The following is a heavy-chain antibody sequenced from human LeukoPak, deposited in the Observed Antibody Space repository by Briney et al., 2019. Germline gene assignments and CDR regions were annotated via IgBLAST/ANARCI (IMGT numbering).Heavy chain of an antibody. D-gene: IGHD3-10*01. Sequence: AGGSLRLSCAASGFTFSSYAMSWVRQAPGKGLEWVSAISGSGGSTYYADSVKGRFTISRDNSKNTLYLQMNSLRAEDTAVYYCAKDLRGSGSYYNLFDYWGQGTLVTVSS. J-gene: IGHJ4*02. CDR3: AKDLRGSGSYYNLFDY. CDR1: GFTFSSYA. V-gene: IGHV3-23*01. CDR2: ISGSGGST.